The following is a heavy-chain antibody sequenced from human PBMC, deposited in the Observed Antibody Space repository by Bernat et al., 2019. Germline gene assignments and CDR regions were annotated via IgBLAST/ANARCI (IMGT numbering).Heavy chain of an antibody. Sequence: QVQLVQSGAEVKKPGASVKVSCKASGYTFTGYYIHWVRQAPGQGLEWMGWINPNSGGTNYAEKFQGWVTMTRDASLTTVYMELGRLTSDDTAVYYCARDQVTVTTAYFDYWGLGTLVTVSS. CDR1: GYTFTGYY. J-gene: IGHJ4*02. CDR2: INPNSGGT. V-gene: IGHV1-2*04. CDR3: ARDQVTVTTAYFDY. D-gene: IGHD4-17*01.